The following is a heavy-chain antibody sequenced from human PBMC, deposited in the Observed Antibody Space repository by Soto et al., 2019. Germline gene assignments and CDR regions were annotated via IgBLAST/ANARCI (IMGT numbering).Heavy chain of an antibody. CDR3: AKNQYEGLIIAVAGGFDY. CDR2: ISYDGSNK. D-gene: IGHD6-19*01. V-gene: IGHV3-30*18. Sequence: GGSLRLSCAASGFTFSSYGMHWVRQAPGKGLEWVAVISYDGSNKYYADSVKGRFTISRDNSKNTLYLQMNSLRAEDTAVYYCAKNQYEGLIIAVAGGFDYWGQGTLVTVSS. CDR1: GFTFSSYG. J-gene: IGHJ4*02.